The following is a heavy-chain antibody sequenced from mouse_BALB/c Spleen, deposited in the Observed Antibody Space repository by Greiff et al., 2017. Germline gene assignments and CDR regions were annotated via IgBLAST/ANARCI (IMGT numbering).Heavy chain of an antibody. D-gene: IGHD1-1*01. CDR2: INPSTGYT. CDR1: GYTFTSYW. Sequence: QVQLQQSGAELAKPGASVKMSCKASGYTFTSYWMHWVKQRPGQGLEWIGYINPSTGYTEYNQKFKDKATLTADKSSSTAYMQLSSLTSEDSAVYYCARGGNEFAYWGQGTLVTVSA. V-gene: IGHV1-7*01. CDR3: ARGGNEFAY. J-gene: IGHJ3*01.